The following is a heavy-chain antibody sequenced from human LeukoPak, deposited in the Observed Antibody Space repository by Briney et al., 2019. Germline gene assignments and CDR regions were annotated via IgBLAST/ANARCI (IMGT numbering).Heavy chain of an antibody. J-gene: IGHJ5*02. V-gene: IGHV4-34*01. CDR2: INHSGST. Sequence: ETLSLTCAVYGGSFSGYYWSWIRQPPGKGLEWIGEINHSGSTNYNPSLKSRVTISVDTSKNQFSLKLSSVTAADTAVYYCARGRSYYDSSGFWFDPWGQGTLVTVSS. D-gene: IGHD3-22*01. CDR1: GGSFSGYY. CDR3: ARGRSYYDSSGFWFDP.